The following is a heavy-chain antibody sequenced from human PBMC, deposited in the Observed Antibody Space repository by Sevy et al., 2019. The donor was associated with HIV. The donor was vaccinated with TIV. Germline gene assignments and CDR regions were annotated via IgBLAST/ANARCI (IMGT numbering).Heavy chain of an antibody. V-gene: IGHV4-4*07. J-gene: IGHJ4*02. D-gene: IGHD7-27*01. CDR3: ARSNWVTATTGFSKSYYFDY. CDR2: INTSGST. Sequence: SETLSLTCTVSGDSFSSYFWAWIRQPAGKGLEWIGRINTSGSTNYNPSLKSRVTMSVDTSKSQFSLKVTSLTAADTAIYFCARSNWVTATTGFSKSYYFDYWGQGSLVTVCS. CDR1: GDSFSSYF.